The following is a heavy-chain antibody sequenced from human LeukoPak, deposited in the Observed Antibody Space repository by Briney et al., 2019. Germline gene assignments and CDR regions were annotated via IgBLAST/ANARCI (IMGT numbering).Heavy chain of an antibody. J-gene: IGHJ4*02. V-gene: IGHV3-48*04. D-gene: IGHD6-6*01. Sequence: GGSLRLSCAASGFTFSSYSMNWVRQAPGKGLEWVSYISSSSSTIYYADSVKGRFTISRDNARNSLYLQMNSLRAEDTAIYYCARVDAALDYWGQGTLVTVSS. CDR3: ARVDAALDY. CDR1: GFTFSSYS. CDR2: ISSSSSTI.